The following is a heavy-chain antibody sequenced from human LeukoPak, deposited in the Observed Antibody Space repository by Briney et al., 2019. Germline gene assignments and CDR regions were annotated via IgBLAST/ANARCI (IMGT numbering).Heavy chain of an antibody. D-gene: IGHD5-12*01. V-gene: IGHV4-61*02. Sequence: SETLYLTCTVSGGSISSGSYYWSWIRQPAGKGLEWIGRIYTSGSTNYNPSLKSRVTISVDTSKNQFSLKLSSVTAADTAVYYCARDLGYGNWFDPWGQGTLVTVSS. J-gene: IGHJ5*02. CDR1: GGSISSGSYY. CDR2: IYTSGST. CDR3: ARDLGYGNWFDP.